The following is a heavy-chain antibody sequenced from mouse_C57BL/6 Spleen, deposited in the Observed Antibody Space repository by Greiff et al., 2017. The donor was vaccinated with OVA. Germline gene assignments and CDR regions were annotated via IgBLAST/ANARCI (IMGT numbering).Heavy chain of an antibody. D-gene: IGHD2-5*01. CDR1: GFSLTSYG. V-gene: IGHV2-5*01. Sequence: VQLQQSGPGLVQPSQCLSITCTVSGFSLTSYGVHWVRQSPGKGLEWLGVIWRGGSTDYNAAFMSRLCITNDNSKSQVFIKMNSQQADGTAIYNWAKSSNSRMDYWGQGTSVTVSS. J-gene: IGHJ4*01. CDR2: IWRGGST. CDR3: AKSSNSRMDY.